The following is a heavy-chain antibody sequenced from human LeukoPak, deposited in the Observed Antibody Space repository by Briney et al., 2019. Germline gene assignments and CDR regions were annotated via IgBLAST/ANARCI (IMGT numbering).Heavy chain of an antibody. CDR3: ARGRRRGLLWFGELSPFDY. J-gene: IGHJ4*02. Sequence: PSETLSLTCAVYGGSFSGYYWSWIRQPPGKGLEWIGEINHSGSTNYNPSLKSRVTISVDTSKNQFSLKLSSVTAADTAVYYCARGRRRGLLWFGELSPFDYWGQGTLVTVSS. CDR2: INHSGST. D-gene: IGHD3-10*01. CDR1: GGSFSGYY. V-gene: IGHV4-34*01.